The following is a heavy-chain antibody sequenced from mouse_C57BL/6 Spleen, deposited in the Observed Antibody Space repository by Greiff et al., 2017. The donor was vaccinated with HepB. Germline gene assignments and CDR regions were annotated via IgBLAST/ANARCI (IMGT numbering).Heavy chain of an antibody. Sequence: EVMLVESEGGLVQPGSSMKLSCTASGFTFSDYYMAWVRQVPEKGLEWVANINYDGSSTYYLDSLKSRFIISRDNAKNILYLQMSSLKSEDTATYYCARALYDGYYGDAMDYWGQGTSVTVSS. V-gene: IGHV5-16*01. CDR1: GFTFSDYY. CDR2: INYDGSST. D-gene: IGHD2-3*01. J-gene: IGHJ4*01. CDR3: ARALYDGYYGDAMDY.